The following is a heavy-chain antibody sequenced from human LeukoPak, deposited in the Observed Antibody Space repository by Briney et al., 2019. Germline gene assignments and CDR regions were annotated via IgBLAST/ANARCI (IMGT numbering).Heavy chain of an antibody. CDR2: TYYRSKWYN. Sequence: SQTLSLTCAISGDSVSSNSAAWNWIRQSPSRGLGWLGRTYYRSKWYNDYAVSVKSRITVNPDTSKNQFSLHLTSVTPEDTAVYYCARDGGLGLDTLDIWGQGTMVTVSS. J-gene: IGHJ3*02. D-gene: IGHD3-16*01. V-gene: IGHV6-1*01. CDR1: GDSVSSNSAA. CDR3: ARDGGLGLDTLDI.